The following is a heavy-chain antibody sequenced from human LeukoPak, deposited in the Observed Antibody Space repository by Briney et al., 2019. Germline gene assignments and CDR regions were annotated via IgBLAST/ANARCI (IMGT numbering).Heavy chain of an antibody. V-gene: IGHV1-18*01. Sequence: ASVKVSRKPSVYTFTSYGISCVRQPPGQGLGWMGWISAYNGNTNYAQKLQGRVTMTTDTSTSTAYMELRSLRSDDTGVYYCARANPSNSREAFDIWGQGTMVSVSS. CDR3: ARANPSNSREAFDI. D-gene: IGHD1-14*01. J-gene: IGHJ3*02. CDR1: VYTFTSYG. CDR2: ISAYNGNT.